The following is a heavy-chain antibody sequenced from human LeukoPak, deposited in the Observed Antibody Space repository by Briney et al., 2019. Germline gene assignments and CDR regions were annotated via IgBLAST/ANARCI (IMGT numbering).Heavy chain of an antibody. D-gene: IGHD5-18*01. CDR3: ARQGYSYGYTIDY. CDR2: IYPGDSDT. V-gene: IGHV5-51*01. J-gene: IGHJ4*02. Sequence: GESLKISCKGSGYSFTSYWIAWVRQMPGKGLEWMGIIYPGDSDTRYSPSFQGQVTISADKSISTAYLQWSSLKASDTAMYYCARQGYSYGYTIDYWGQGTLVTVSS. CDR1: GYSFTSYW.